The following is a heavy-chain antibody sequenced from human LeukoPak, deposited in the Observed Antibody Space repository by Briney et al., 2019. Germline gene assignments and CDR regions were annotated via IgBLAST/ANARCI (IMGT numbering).Heavy chain of an antibody. Sequence: PSETLSLTCAVYGGSFSGYYWSWIRQPSGKGLEWIGEINHSGSTNYNPSLKSRVTISVDTSKNQFSLKLSSVTAADTAVYYCARGQYSYGYNRRYYYYYMDVWGKGTTVTVSS. D-gene: IGHD5-18*01. J-gene: IGHJ6*03. CDR2: INHSGST. V-gene: IGHV4-34*01. CDR3: ARGQYSYGYNRRYYYYYMDV. CDR1: GGSFSGYY.